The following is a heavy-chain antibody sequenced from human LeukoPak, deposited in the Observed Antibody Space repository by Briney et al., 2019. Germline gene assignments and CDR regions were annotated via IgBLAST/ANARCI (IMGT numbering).Heavy chain of an antibody. V-gene: IGHV4-38-2*01. Sequence: PSETLSLTCAVSGYSISSGYYWGWIRQPPGKGLEWIGSIYHSGSTYYNPSLKSRVTISVDTSKSHFTLKLNSVTASDTAVYSCAGHKYYNFWGSFNWFDPWGQGTLVTVSS. CDR1: GYSISSGYY. CDR2: IYHSGST. J-gene: IGHJ5*02. D-gene: IGHD3-3*01. CDR3: AGHKYYNFWGSFNWFDP.